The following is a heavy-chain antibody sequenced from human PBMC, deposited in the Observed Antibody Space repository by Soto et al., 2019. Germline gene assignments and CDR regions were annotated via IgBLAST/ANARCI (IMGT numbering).Heavy chain of an antibody. CDR3: ARDHGRDTAMVTVPHRYYGMDV. Sequence: SETLSLTCTVSGGSVSSGSYYWSWIRQPPGKGLEWIGEINHSGSTNYNPSLKSRVTISVDTSKNQFSMKLSSVTAADTAVYYCARDHGRDTAMVTVPHRYYGMDVWGQGTTVTVYS. CDR1: GGSVSSGSYY. D-gene: IGHD5-18*01. V-gene: IGHV4-39*07. CDR2: INHSGST. J-gene: IGHJ6*02.